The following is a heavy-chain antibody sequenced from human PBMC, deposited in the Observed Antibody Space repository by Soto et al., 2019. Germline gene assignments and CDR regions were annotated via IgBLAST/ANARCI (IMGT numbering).Heavy chain of an antibody. CDR3: ARDSFILDIAVAGTFDD. D-gene: IGHD6-19*01. Sequence: HPGGSLRLSCAASGFTFSSYWMSWVRQAPGKGLEWVANIKQDGSEKYYVDSVKGRFTISRDNAKNSLYLQMNSLRAEDTAVYYCARDSFILDIAVAGTFDDWGQGTLVTVSS. J-gene: IGHJ4*02. V-gene: IGHV3-7*01. CDR1: GFTFSSYW. CDR2: IKQDGSEK.